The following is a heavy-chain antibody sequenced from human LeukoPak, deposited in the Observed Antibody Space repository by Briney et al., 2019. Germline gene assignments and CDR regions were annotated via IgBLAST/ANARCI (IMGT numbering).Heavy chain of an antibody. V-gene: IGHV4-34*01. D-gene: IGHD2-15*01. Sequence: SETLSLTCAVYGGSFSGYYWSWIRQPPGKGLEWIGEINHSGSTNYNPSLKSRVTISVDTSKNQFSLKLSSVTAADTAVYYCARLVVVAATDKDDDYWGQGTLVTVSS. CDR3: ARLVVVAATDKDDDY. CDR2: INHSGST. CDR1: GGSFSGYY. J-gene: IGHJ4*02.